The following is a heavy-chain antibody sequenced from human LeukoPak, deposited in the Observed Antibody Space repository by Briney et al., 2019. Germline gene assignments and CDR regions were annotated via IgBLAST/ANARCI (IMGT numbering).Heavy chain of an antibody. CDR1: GGTFSSYA. D-gene: IGHD3-10*01. V-gene: IGHV1-69*05. CDR3: ASSTYGSGPYYYYYMDV. J-gene: IGHJ6*03. CDR2: IIPIFGTA. Sequence: SVKVSYXASGGTFSSYAISWVRQAPGQGLEWMERIIPIFGTANYAQKFQGRVTITTDESTSTAYMELSSLRSEDTAVYYCASSTYGSGPYYYYYMDVWGKGTTVTVSS.